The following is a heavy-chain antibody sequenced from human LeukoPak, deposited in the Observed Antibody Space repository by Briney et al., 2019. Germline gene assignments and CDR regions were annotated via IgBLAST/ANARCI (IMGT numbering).Heavy chain of an antibody. Sequence: GGSLRLSCAASGFTFSSYEMNWVRQAPGKGLEWVPYISTSGSTIYYADSVKGRFTVSRDNTKNSLYLQMNSLRAEDTAVYYCARDSGYTKFDYWGQGTLVTVSS. CDR3: ARDSGYTKFDY. J-gene: IGHJ4*02. CDR2: ISTSGSTI. V-gene: IGHV3-48*03. D-gene: IGHD5-24*01. CDR1: GFTFSSYE.